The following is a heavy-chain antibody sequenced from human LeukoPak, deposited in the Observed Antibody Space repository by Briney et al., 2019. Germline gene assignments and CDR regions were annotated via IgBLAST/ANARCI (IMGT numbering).Heavy chain of an antibody. J-gene: IGHJ4*02. D-gene: IGHD6-19*01. CDR3: ARVQRGIAVALDY. CDR1: GFTFSSYE. CDR2: ISTTGSSI. V-gene: IGHV3-48*03. Sequence: GGSLRLSCAASGFTFSSYEMNWVRQAPGKGLEWVSYISTTGSSIYYADSVKGRFTISRDNVKNLPYLQMNSLRAEDTAVYYCARVQRGIAVALDYWGQGTLATVSS.